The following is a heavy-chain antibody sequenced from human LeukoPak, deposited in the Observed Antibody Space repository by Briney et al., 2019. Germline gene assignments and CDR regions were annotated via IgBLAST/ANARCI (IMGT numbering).Heavy chain of an antibody. Sequence: SETLSLTCTVSGGSISSSSYYWGWTRQPPGKGLEWIGSIYYSGSTYYNPSLKSRVTISVDTSKNQFSLKLSSVTAADTAVYYCARSPIVVVPAAPDYWGQGTLVTVSS. CDR3: ARSPIVVVPAAPDY. J-gene: IGHJ4*02. V-gene: IGHV4-39*07. CDR1: GGSISSSSYY. D-gene: IGHD2-2*01. CDR2: IYYSGST.